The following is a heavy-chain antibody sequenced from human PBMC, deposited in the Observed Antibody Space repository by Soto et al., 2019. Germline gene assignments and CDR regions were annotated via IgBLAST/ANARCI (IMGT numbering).Heavy chain of an antibody. CDR2: IYYSGST. CDR3: APNPYRGVDY. V-gene: IGHV4-39*01. D-gene: IGHD3-10*01. CDR1: GGSISSSSYY. J-gene: IGHJ4*02. Sequence: SETLSLTCTVAGGSISSSSYYWGWIRQPPGKGLEWIGSIYYSGSTYYNPSLKSRVTISVDTSKNQFSLKLSSVTAADTAVYYCAPNPYRGVDYWGQGTLVTVSS.